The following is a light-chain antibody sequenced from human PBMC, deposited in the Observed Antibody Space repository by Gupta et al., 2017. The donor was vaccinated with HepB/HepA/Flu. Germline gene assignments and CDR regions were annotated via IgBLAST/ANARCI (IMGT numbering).Light chain of an antibody. CDR3: AAWDDSLNGRGV. CDR2: SNN. J-gene: IGLJ2*01. V-gene: IGLV1-44*01. Sequence: QSVLTQPPSASGTPGQRVTISCSGSSPNIGSNTVNWYQQLPRTAPKLLIYSNNQRPSGVPDRFSGSKSGTSASLAISGLQSEDEADYYCAAWDDSLNGRGVFGGGTKLTVL. CDR1: SPNIGSNT.